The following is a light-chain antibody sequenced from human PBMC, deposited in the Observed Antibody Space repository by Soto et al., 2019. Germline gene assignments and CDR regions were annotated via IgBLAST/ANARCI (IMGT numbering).Light chain of an antibody. CDR1: QSLSTW. Sequence: DIQMTQSPSTLSASVGDRVTITCRASQSLSTWLAWYQQKPGKAPKLLIYDASSLESGVPSRFSGSGSGTEFTLTISSLQPDDFATYYCQQYNSYPFTFGPGTKVDI. V-gene: IGKV1-5*01. J-gene: IGKJ3*01. CDR2: DAS. CDR3: QQYNSYPFT.